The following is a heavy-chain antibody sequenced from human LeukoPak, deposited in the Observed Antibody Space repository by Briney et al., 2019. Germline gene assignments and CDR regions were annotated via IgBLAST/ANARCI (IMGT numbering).Heavy chain of an antibody. CDR1: GGTFSSYA. J-gene: IGHJ4*02. CDR3: ARWDPTYGIGAAGTTNYY. D-gene: IGHD6-13*01. Sequence: ASVKVSCKASGGTFSSYAISWVRQAPGQGLEWMGGIIPIFGTANYAQKFQGRVTITADESTSTAYMELSSLRSEDTAVYYCARWDPTYGIGAAGTTNYYWGQGTLVTVPS. CDR2: IIPIFGTA. V-gene: IGHV1-69*13.